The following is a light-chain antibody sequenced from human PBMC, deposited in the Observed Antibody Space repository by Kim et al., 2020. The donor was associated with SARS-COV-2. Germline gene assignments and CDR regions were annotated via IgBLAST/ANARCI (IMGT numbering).Light chain of an antibody. J-gene: IGKJ2*01. CDR2: KAS. CDR1: ESISGR. V-gene: IGKV1-5*03. CDR3: QQYKSYPWT. Sequence: SASVGDRVTITCRASESISGRLAWYSQKPGKAPKLLIYKASSLESGVPSRFSGSGSGTDFTLTISSRQPDDFATYYCQQYKSYPWTFGQGTKLEI.